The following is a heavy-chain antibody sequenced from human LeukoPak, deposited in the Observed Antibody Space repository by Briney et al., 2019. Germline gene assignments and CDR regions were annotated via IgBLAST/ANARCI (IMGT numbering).Heavy chain of an antibody. J-gene: IGHJ3*02. CDR3: ARPTLVIGAFDI. CDR2: IYYSGST. D-gene: IGHD3-22*01. Sequence: SETLSLTCTVSGGSISSSSYYWGWMRQPPGKGLEWIGSIYYSGSTYDNPSLKSRVTISVDTSKNQFSLKLSSVTAAYTAVYYCARPTLVIGAFDIWGQGTMVTVSS. V-gene: IGHV4-39*07. CDR1: GGSISSSSYY.